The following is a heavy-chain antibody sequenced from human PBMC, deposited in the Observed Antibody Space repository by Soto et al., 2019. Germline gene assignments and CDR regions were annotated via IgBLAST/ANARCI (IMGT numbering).Heavy chain of an antibody. V-gene: IGHV3-30*18. CDR1: GFAFSNFG. J-gene: IGHJ6*02. Sequence: AGGSLRLFCAASGFAFSNFGMHWVRQAPGRGLEWVALMSNDGTNRHYADSVKGRFTISRDNSKNTLYLQMNSLRAEDTALYYCVKGRSYYYYYGVDVRGQGTTVTGSS. CDR2: MSNDGTNR. CDR3: VKGRSYYYYYGVDV.